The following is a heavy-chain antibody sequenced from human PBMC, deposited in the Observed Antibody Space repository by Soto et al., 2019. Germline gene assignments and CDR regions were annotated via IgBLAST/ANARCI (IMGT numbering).Heavy chain of an antibody. J-gene: IGHJ3*02. CDR2: ISSSSSYI. CDR3: ARDGSSTVPTNDAFDI. CDR1: GFTFSSYS. D-gene: IGHD4-17*01. V-gene: IGHV3-21*01. Sequence: PGGCLRLSCAAAGFTFSSYSMNWIRQAPGKGLEWVSSISSSSSYIYYADSVKGRFTISRDNAKNSLYLQMNSLRAEDTAVYYCARDGSSTVPTNDAFDIWGQGTMVTVSS.